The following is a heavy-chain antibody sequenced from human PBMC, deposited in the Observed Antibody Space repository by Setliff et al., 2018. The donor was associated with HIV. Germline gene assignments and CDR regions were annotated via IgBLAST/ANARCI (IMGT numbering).Heavy chain of an antibody. Sequence: PSETLSLTCTVSGGSISNSRYYWSWIRQPPGKGLEWIGSIYYSGSTYYNPSLKSRVTISVDTSKNQFSLKLSSVTAADAAVYYCASRVYYYDSCGYLREEGFDPWGQGTLVTVSS. D-gene: IGHD3-22*01. CDR2: IYYSGST. CDR3: ASRVYYYDSCGYLREEGFDP. V-gene: IGHV4-39*01. J-gene: IGHJ5*02. CDR1: GGSISNSRYY.